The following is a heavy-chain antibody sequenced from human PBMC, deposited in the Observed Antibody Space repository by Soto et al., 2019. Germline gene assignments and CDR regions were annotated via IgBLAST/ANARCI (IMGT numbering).Heavy chain of an antibody. J-gene: IGHJ4*02. D-gene: IGHD5-18*01. CDR1: GGSISSNNYY. V-gene: IGHV4-39*01. CDR2: IYYTGSI. Sequence: QLQLQESGPGLVKLSETLSLTCSVSGGSISSNNYYWGWIRQPPGKGLEWIGSIYYTGSIYYNPSLQSRVTISVDTSNNLCSLKLSSVAAADTAVYFCARQRGYSYGLRENFDYWGQGTLVTVSS. CDR3: ARQRGYSYGLRENFDY.